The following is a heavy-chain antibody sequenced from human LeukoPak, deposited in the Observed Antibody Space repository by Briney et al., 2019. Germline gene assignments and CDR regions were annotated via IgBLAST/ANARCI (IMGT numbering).Heavy chain of an antibody. CDR1: GFTFCDYA. Sequence: GGSLRLSCTASGFTFCDYAMSWFRQAPGKGLEWVGFIRSKAYGGTTAYAASVKGRFTISRDDSKSIAYLQMNSLKTEDTAVYYCTRPLDIVVVPAAYFDYWGQGTLVAVSS. V-gene: IGHV3-49*03. D-gene: IGHD2-2*03. CDR3: TRPLDIVVVPAAYFDY. CDR2: IRSKAYGGTT. J-gene: IGHJ4*02.